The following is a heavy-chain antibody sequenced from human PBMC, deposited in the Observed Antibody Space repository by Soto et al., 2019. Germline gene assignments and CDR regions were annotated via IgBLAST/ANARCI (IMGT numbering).Heavy chain of an antibody. CDR1: GGSFSGYY. V-gene: IGHV4-34*01. J-gene: IGHJ5*02. D-gene: IGHD3-9*01. CDR2: INHSGST. CDR3: ARLPNYDILTGYSPGSNWFDP. Sequence: SETLSLTCAVYGGSFSGYYWSWIRQPPGKGLEWIGEINHSGSTNYNPSLKSRVTISVDTSKNQFSLKLSSVTAADTAVYYCARLPNYDILTGYSPGSNWFDPWGQGTLVTVSS.